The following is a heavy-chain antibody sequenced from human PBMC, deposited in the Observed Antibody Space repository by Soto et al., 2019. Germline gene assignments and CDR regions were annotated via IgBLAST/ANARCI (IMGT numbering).Heavy chain of an antibody. Sequence: SETLSLTCTVSGGSVSSGSYYWSWIRQPPGKGLEWIGYIYYSGSTNYNPSLKSRVTISVDTSKNQFSLKLSSVTAADTAAYYCARRNYYGSGSYYNENYYYYGMDVWGQGTTVTVSS. V-gene: IGHV4-61*01. D-gene: IGHD3-10*01. J-gene: IGHJ6*02. CDR3: ARRNYYGSGSYYNENYYYYGMDV. CDR1: GGSVSSGSYY. CDR2: IYYSGST.